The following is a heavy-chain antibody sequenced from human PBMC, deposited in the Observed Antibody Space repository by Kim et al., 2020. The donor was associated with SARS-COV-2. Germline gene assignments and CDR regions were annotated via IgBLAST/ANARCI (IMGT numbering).Heavy chain of an antibody. CDR3: ARSRDYNDIDDFDI. D-gene: IGHD4-17*01. Sequence: GESLKISCTSVGYSFSIFWIGLVRQMPGKGLEWVGVIYAGDSDIKYSPSFEGQVTISVDKSINTAYLQWSSLKASDTANYYCARSRDYNDIDDFDIWGQGTLVPVSS. J-gene: IGHJ3*02. CDR2: IYAGDSDI. V-gene: IGHV5-51*01. CDR1: GYSFSIFW.